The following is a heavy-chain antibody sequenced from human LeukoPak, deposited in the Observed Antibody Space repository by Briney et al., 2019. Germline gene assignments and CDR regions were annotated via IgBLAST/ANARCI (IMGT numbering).Heavy chain of an antibody. J-gene: IGHJ4*02. D-gene: IGHD5-24*01. V-gene: IGHV4-31*03. CDR1: GGSISSGGYY. CDR3: ARLTSTLIPTRY. Sequence: PSETLSLTCTVSGGSISSGGYYWSWIRQHPGKGLEWIGYIYYSGSTYYNPSLKSRVTISVDTSKNQFSLKLSSVTAADTAMYYCARLTSTLIPTRYWGQGTLVTVSS. CDR2: IYYSGST.